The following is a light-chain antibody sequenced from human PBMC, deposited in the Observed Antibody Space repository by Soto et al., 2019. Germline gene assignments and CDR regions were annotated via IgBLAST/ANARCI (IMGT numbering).Light chain of an antibody. CDR1: SSDFGTYNY. J-gene: IGLJ2*01. CDR3: CSYTGSSTHVL. CDR2: EVS. Sequence: QSALTQPASVSESPGQSITISCTGTSSDFGTYNYVSWYQEHPGKAPKLLIYEVSIRPPGVSDRFSGSKSGNTASLTISGLQAEYEAYYYCCSYTGSSTHVLFGGGTKLTVL. V-gene: IGLV2-14*01.